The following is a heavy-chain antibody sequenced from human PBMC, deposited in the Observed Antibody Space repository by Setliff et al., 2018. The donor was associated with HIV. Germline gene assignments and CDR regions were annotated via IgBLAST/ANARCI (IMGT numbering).Heavy chain of an antibody. CDR2: IDPSDSYT. Sequence: GESLKISCKGSGYSFTSYWISWVRQMPGKGLEWMGRIDPSDSYTNYSPSFQGHVTISADKSISTAYLQWSSLKASDTAMYYCARNWGAPNQFDPWGQGTLVTVSS. D-gene: IGHD7-27*01. J-gene: IGHJ5*02. V-gene: IGHV5-10-1*01. CDR3: ARNWGAPNQFDP. CDR1: GYSFTSYW.